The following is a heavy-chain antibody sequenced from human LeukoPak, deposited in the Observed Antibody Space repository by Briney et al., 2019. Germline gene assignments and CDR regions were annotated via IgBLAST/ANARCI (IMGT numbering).Heavy chain of an antibody. J-gene: IGHJ4*02. CDR1: GFTVSSNY. V-gene: IGHV3-53*01. Sequence: GGSPRLSCAASGFTVSSNYMSWVRQAPGKGLEWVSVIYSGGSTYYADSVKGRFTISRDNSKNTLYLQMNSLRAEDAAVYYCAREDILTGFDYWGQGTLVTVSS. D-gene: IGHD3-9*01. CDR3: AREDILTGFDY. CDR2: IYSGGST.